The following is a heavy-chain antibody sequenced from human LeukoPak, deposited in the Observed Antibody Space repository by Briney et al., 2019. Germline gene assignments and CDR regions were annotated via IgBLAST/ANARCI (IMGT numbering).Heavy chain of an antibody. J-gene: IGHJ6*02. V-gene: IGHV4-34*01. Sequence: SETLSLTCAVYGGSFSGYYWSWIRQPPGKGLEWIGEINHSGSTNYNPSLKSRVTISVDTSKNQFSLKLSSVTAADTAVYYCARGPVRFLEWLSRTSRYYYGMDVWGQGTTVTVSS. D-gene: IGHD3-3*01. CDR2: INHSGST. CDR3: ARGPVRFLEWLSRTSRYYYGMDV. CDR1: GGSFSGYY.